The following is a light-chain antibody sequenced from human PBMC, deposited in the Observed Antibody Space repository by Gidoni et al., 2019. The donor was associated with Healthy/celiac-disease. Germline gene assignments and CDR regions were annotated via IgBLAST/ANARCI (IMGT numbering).Light chain of an antibody. J-gene: IGKJ4*01. V-gene: IGKV1-33*01. Sequence: IQMTQSPSSLSASVGDRVTITCQASQDISNYLKWYQQKPGKAPKLLIYEASNLETGVPSRFSGSGSGTDFTFTISSLQPEDIATYYCQQYDNLLLTFXGXTKVEIK. CDR3: QQYDNLLLT. CDR1: QDISNY. CDR2: EAS.